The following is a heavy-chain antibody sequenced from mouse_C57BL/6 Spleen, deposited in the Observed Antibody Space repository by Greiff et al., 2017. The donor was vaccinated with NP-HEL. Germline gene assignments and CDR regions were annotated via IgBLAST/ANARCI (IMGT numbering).Heavy chain of an antibody. CDR2: IHPNSGST. CDR3: ARDDYDGDHAMDY. CDR1: GYTFTSYW. J-gene: IGHJ4*01. Sequence: QVQLQQPGAELVKPGASVKLSCKASGYTFTSYWMHWVKQRPGQGLEWIGMIHPNSGSTNYNEKFKSKATLTVDKSSSTAYMQLSSLTSEDSAVYYCARDDYDGDHAMDYWGQGTSVTVSS. D-gene: IGHD2-4*01. V-gene: IGHV1-64*01.